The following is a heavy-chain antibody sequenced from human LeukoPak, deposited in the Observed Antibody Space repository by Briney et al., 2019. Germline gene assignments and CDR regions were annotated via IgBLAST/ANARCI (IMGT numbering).Heavy chain of an antibody. CDR2: TYHSGST. Sequence: SETLSLTCAVSGYSISSGYYWGWIRQPPGKGLEWIGSTYHSGSTYYNPSLKSRVTISVDTSKNQFSLKLSSVTAADTAVYYCARHDYSNPLDYWGQGTLVTVSS. J-gene: IGHJ4*02. D-gene: IGHD4-11*01. CDR3: ARHDYSNPLDY. CDR1: GYSISSGYY. V-gene: IGHV4-38-2*01.